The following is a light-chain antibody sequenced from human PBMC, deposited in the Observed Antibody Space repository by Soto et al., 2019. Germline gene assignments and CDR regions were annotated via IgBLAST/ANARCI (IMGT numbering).Light chain of an antibody. CDR3: QQYNNGPS. Sequence: EVVMTQSPATLSVSPGERATLSCRASQTVSRNLAWYQQRPGQSPRLLIYDISTRAAGVPARFSGGGSETEFTLTIRSLQSEDFAVYFCQQYNNGPSFGQGTRLEI. J-gene: IGKJ5*01. CDR1: QTVSRN. V-gene: IGKV3-15*01. CDR2: DIS.